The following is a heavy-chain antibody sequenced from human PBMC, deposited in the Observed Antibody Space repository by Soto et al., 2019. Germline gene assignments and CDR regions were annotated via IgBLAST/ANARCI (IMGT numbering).Heavy chain of an antibody. CDR1: GITFGNAW. Sequence: GGSLRLSCAASGITFGNAWMSWVRQAPGKGLEWVGRFKSKTDGGTIDYAAPVRGRFTISRDDSKNMLYLQMNNLKTEDTAVYYCVTDPHIMTLSGVIIGPFASWGQGTLVTVSS. CDR3: VTDPHIMTLSGVIIGPFAS. V-gene: IGHV3-15*01. J-gene: IGHJ4*02. CDR2: FKSKTDGGTI. D-gene: IGHD3-3*01.